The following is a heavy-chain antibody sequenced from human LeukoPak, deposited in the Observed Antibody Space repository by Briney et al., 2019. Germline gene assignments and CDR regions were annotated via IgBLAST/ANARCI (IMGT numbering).Heavy chain of an antibody. CDR1: GFTPSSFE. J-gene: IGHJ6*02. Sequence: PGGSLRLSCAASGFTPSSFEMNSVRQAPGKGLEWVSYISISDSTISYADSVRGRFTISRDNARNSLYLQMNSLRADDTAVYYCARGGGGLGVWGQGTTVTVSS. CDR2: ISISDSTI. CDR3: ARGGGGLGV. V-gene: IGHV3-48*03.